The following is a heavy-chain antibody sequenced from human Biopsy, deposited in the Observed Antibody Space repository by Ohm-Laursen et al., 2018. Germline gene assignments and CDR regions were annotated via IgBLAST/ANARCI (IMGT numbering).Heavy chain of an antibody. Sequence: SLRLSCSASGFTFENYAMNWVRQAPGKGLEWVSGISWNSGSVVYVDSVKGRFTISRDNAKNSLYLQMHSLRAEDTAFYYCAKASGYSSGWPIDYWGQGNLVTVSS. D-gene: IGHD6-19*01. CDR2: ISWNSGSV. CDR3: AKASGYSSGWPIDY. J-gene: IGHJ4*02. CDR1: GFTFENYA. V-gene: IGHV3-9*01.